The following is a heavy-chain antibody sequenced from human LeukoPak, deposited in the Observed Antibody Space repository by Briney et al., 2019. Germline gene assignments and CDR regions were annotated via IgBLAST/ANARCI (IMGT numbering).Heavy chain of an antibody. CDR3: ARAERAQIWFGESKPSPFDI. CDR2: IYYSGST. Sequence: SQTLSLTCAVSGGSISSGGYSWSWIRQPPGKGLEWIGYIYYSGSTYYNPSLKSRVTISVDTSKNQFSLKLSSVTAADTAVYYCARAERAQIWFGESKPSPFDIWGQGTMVTVSS. CDR1: GGSISSGGYS. J-gene: IGHJ3*02. V-gene: IGHV4-30-4*07. D-gene: IGHD3-10*01.